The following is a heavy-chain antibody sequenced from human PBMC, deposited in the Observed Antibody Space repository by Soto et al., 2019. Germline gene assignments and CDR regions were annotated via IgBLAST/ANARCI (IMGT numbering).Heavy chain of an antibody. V-gene: IGHV3-21*01. CDR3: ARNEWEVPTAALGY. CDR1: GFTFSSDS. J-gene: IGHJ4*02. D-gene: IGHD1-26*01. CDR2: ISSSSSYI. Sequence: EVQLVESGGGLVKPGGSLRLSCAASGFTFSSDSMNWVRQAPGKGLEWVSSISSSSSYIYYADSLKGRFTISRDNAKNSLYLQMNSLRAEDTAVYYCARNEWEVPTAALGYWGQGTLVTVSS.